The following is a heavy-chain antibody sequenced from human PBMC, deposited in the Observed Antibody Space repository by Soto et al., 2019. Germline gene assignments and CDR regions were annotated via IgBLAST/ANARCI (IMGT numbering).Heavy chain of an antibody. D-gene: IGHD3-22*01. CDR3: ASDSKGGMDV. CDR1: GGSFSGYY. Sequence: SETLSLTCAVYGGSFSGYYWSWIRQPPGKGLEWIGEINHSGSTNYNPSLKSRVTISVDTSKNQFSLKLSSVTAADTAVYYCASDSKGGMDVWGQGTTVTVSS. V-gene: IGHV4-34*01. J-gene: IGHJ6*02. CDR2: INHSGST.